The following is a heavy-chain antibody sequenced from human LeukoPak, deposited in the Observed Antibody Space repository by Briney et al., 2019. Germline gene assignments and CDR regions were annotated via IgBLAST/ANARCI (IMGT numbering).Heavy chain of an antibody. CDR3: ARDRLITGEFDY. Sequence: GRSLRLSCAASGFTFSSYAMHWVRQAPGKGLEWLAVISYDGSNKYYADSVKGRFTISRDNSKNTLYLQMNSLRAEDTAVYYCARDRLITGEFDYWGQGTLVTVSS. J-gene: IGHJ4*02. D-gene: IGHD7-27*01. CDR1: GFTFSSYA. CDR2: ISYDGSNK. V-gene: IGHV3-30*04.